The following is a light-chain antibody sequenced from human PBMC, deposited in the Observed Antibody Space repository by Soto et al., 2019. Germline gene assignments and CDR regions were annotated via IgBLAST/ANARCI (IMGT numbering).Light chain of an antibody. J-gene: IGKJ1*01. CDR2: GAS. CDR3: QQYGSSPRA. Sequence: VLTQSRGILSLSPGERAALSCRASQSIVSRYLAWYQQKPGQAPRLLIYGASNRATGTPNKFSGSGSGTDFTLTISSLEPEDFAVYYCQQYGSSPRAFGQGTKVDIK. CDR1: QSIVSRY. V-gene: IGKV3-20*01.